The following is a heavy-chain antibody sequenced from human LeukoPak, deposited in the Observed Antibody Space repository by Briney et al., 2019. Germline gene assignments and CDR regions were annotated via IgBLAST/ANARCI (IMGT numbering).Heavy chain of an antibody. CDR2: ISGSGGST. CDR1: GFTFSSYA. Sequence: QPGGSLRLSCAASGFTFSSYAMSWVRQAPGKGLEWVSAISGSGGSTYYADSVKGRFTISRDNSKNTLYLQMNSLRAEDTAVYYCAKDVRFLEWSIPGWFDPWGQGTPVTVSS. J-gene: IGHJ5*02. D-gene: IGHD3-3*01. CDR3: AKDVRFLEWSIPGWFDP. V-gene: IGHV3-23*01.